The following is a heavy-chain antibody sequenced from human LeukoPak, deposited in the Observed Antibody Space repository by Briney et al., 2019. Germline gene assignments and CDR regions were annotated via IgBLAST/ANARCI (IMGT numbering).Heavy chain of an antibody. CDR1: GFTFSSYA. J-gene: IGHJ6*03. CDR2: ISYDGSNK. CDR3: AKQAWYYYYMDV. Sequence: PGGSLRLSCAASGFTFSSYAMHWVRQAPGKGLEWVAVISYDGSNKYYADSVKGRFTISRDNSKNTLYLQMNSLRAEDTAVYYCAKQAWYYYYMDVWGKGTTVTVSS. V-gene: IGHV3-30*04. D-gene: IGHD1/OR15-1a*01.